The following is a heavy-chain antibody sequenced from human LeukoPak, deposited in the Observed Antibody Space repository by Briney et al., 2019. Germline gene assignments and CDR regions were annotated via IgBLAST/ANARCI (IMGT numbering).Heavy chain of an antibody. J-gene: IGHJ4*02. CDR1: GFTFSSYS. CDR2: VSGSSSYI. D-gene: IGHD3-10*01. V-gene: IGHV3-21*01. Sequence: PGGSLRLSCAASGFTFSSYSMNWVRQAPGKGLEWVSSVSGSSSYIYYADSVKGRFTISRDNAKNSLYLQMNSLRAEDTAVYYCASETYYYGSGSYYKGQLWGQGTLVTVSS. CDR3: ASETYYYGSGSYYKGQL.